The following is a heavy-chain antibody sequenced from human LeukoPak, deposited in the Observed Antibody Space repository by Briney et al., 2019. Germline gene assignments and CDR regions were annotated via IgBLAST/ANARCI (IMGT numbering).Heavy chain of an antibody. V-gene: IGHV4-38-2*01. CDR3: ARNYENVRPGYWYFYL. J-gene: IGHJ2*01. CDR2: IYHSGSS. Sequence: SESLSLTCAVSGYSISSGYYWGWIRQPPGKGLEWIGSIYHSGSSYYNPSLKSRVTISVDKSKNQLSLKLSSVTAADTAVYYCARNYENVRPGYWYFYLWGRGTLVTVSS. CDR1: GYSISSGYY. D-gene: IGHD3-16*01.